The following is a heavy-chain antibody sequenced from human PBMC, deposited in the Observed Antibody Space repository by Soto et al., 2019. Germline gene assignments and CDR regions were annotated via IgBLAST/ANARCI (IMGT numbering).Heavy chain of an antibody. Sequence: SETLSLTCAVYGGSFSGYYWSWIRQPPGKGLEWIGEINHSGSTNYNPSLKSRVTISVDTSKNQFSLKLSSVTAADTAVYYCARGHGYSSSWSGLDYWGQGTLVTVSS. CDR1: GGSFSGYY. V-gene: IGHV4-34*01. CDR2: INHSGST. CDR3: ARGHGYSSSWSGLDY. D-gene: IGHD6-13*01. J-gene: IGHJ4*02.